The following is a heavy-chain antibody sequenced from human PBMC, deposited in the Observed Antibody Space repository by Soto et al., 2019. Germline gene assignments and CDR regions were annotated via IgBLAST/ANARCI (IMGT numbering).Heavy chain of an antibody. CDR2: IYYSGNT. CDR3: ARPAGRPYNWFDP. V-gene: IGHV4-31*03. Sequence: QVQLQESGPGLVKPSQTLSLTCTVSGGSISSGGYYWSWIRQHPGKGLEWIGFIYYSGNTYYNPSLKSRLTISVDTSKNQFAQKLSSVTDADAAVYYCARPAGRPYNWFDPSGQGTVVTVTS. CDR1: GGSISSGGYY. D-gene: IGHD6-13*01. J-gene: IGHJ5*02.